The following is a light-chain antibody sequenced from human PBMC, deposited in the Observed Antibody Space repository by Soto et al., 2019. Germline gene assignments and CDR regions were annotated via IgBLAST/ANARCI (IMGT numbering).Light chain of an antibody. V-gene: IGLV2-14*01. CDR3: SSYTDSTNYV. CDR2: QVT. J-gene: IGLJ1*01. Sequence: QSVLTQPPSASGTPGQRVTISCSGSNSNIGGNFVSWYQQHPGKAPKLMIYQVTNRPSGVSNRFSGSKSGNTASLTISGLQAEDEADYYCSSYTDSTNYVFGTGTKVTVL. CDR1: NSNIGGNF.